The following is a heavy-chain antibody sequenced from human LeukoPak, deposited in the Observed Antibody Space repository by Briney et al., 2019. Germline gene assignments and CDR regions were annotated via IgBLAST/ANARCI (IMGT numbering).Heavy chain of an antibody. J-gene: IGHJ4*02. CDR1: GGSISSYY. V-gene: IGHV4-59*01. CDR3: ARARRGAEFDY. CDR2: IYYSGST. Sequence: SETLSLTCTVSGGSISSYYWSWIRQPPGKGLEWIGYIYYSGSTNYNPSLKSRVAISVDTSKNQFSLKLSSVTAADTAVYYCARARRGAEFDYWGQGTLVTVSS. D-gene: IGHD6-25*01.